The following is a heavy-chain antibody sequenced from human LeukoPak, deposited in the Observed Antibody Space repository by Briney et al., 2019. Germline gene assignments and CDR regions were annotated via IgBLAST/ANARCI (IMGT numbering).Heavy chain of an antibody. D-gene: IGHD3-3*01. CDR1: GYTFTSYG. CDR3: AREFPESVLRFLEWSPPGWFDP. CDR2: ISAYNGNT. Sequence: ASVKVSCKASGYTFTSYGISWVRQAPGQGLEWMGWISAYNGNTNYAQKFQGRVTMTTDTSTSTAYMELRSLRSHDTAVYYCAREFPESVLRFLEWSPPGWFDPWGQGTLVTVSS. V-gene: IGHV1-18*01. J-gene: IGHJ5*02.